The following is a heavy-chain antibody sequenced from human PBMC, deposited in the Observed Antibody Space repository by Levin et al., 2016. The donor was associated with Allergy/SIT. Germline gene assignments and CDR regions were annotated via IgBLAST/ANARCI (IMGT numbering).Heavy chain of an antibody. CDR3: ARGSNYFGRPGEGRQSYGGMDV. J-gene: IGHJ6*02. V-gene: IGHV4-34*01. D-gene: IGHD3-10*01. CDR1: SGYFNSFY. Sequence: SETLSLTCAVSSGYFNSFYWSWVRQRPGKGLEWIGDIHPVAGTNYNPALKSRLMLSCDISRNEFSLKLNSVTAADSAIYYCARGSNYFGRPGEGRQSYGGMDVWGQGTTVAV. CDR2: IHPVAGT.